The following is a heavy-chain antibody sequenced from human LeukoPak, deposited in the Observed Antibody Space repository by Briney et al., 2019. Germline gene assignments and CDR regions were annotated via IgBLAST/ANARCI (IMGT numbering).Heavy chain of an antibody. CDR1: GFTVSSNY. J-gene: IGHJ4*02. Sequence: GGSLRLSCAASGFTVSSNYMSWVRQAPGKGLGWVSVIYSGGSTYYADSVKGRFTISRDNSKNTLYLQMNSLRAEDTAVYYCARVESGSYYTFDYWGQGTLVTVSS. CDR2: IYSGGST. D-gene: IGHD1-26*01. V-gene: IGHV3-66*01. CDR3: ARVESGSYYTFDY.